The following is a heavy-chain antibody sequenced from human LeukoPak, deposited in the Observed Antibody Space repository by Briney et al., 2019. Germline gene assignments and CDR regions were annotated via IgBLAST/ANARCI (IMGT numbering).Heavy chain of an antibody. Sequence: SGGSLRLSCAASGFTFCNYWMSWVRQAPGKGLEWVANIHKDGSETYFVDSMKGRFTMSRDNAENSLSLQMSSLKAEDTAIYYCARLDYSRVYVYWGQGTLVTVSS. V-gene: IGHV3-7*01. CDR3: ARLDYSRVYVY. J-gene: IGHJ4*02. D-gene: IGHD4-11*01. CDR1: GFTFCNYW. CDR2: IHKDGSET.